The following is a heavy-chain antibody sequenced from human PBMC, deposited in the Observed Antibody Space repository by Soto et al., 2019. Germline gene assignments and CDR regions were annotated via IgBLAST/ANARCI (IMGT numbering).Heavy chain of an antibody. CDR2: INDSGDI. V-gene: IGHV4-34*01. CDR1: GGSFSGYQ. CDR3: ARGLILWFGELSRRGGYYYYMDV. D-gene: IGHD3-10*01. J-gene: IGHJ6*03. Sequence: QVQLQQWGAGLLKLSETLSLTCAVYGGSFSGYQWSWIRQTPGKGLEWIGGINDSGDINYNPSLKSRGTILVDSPKKQISLRLSSVTAADTAVYYCARGLILWFGELSRRGGYYYYMDVWGKGTTVTVSS.